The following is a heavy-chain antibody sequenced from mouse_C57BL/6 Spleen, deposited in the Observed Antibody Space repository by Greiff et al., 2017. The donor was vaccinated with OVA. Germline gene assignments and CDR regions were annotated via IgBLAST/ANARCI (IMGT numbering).Heavy chain of an antibody. J-gene: IGHJ4*01. Sequence: VQLKESGPELVKPGASVKISCKASGYSFTGYYMNWVKQSPEKSLEWIGEINPSTGGTTYNQKFKAKATLTVDKSCSTAYMQLKSLTSEDSAVYYCARYDYDVYYYAMDYWGQGTSVTVSS. CDR1: GYSFTGYY. D-gene: IGHD2-4*01. CDR2: INPSTGGT. V-gene: IGHV1-42*01. CDR3: ARYDYDVYYYAMDY.